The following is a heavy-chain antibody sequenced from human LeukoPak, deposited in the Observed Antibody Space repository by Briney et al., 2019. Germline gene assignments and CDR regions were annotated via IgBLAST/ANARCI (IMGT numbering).Heavy chain of an antibody. CDR3: ARGYSSSHAFYYYMDV. D-gene: IGHD6-6*01. V-gene: IGHV4-34*01. J-gene: IGHJ6*03. CDR1: GGSFSGYY. CDR2: INHSGST. Sequence: PSETLSLTCAVYGGSFSGYYWSWIRQPPGKGLEWIGEINHSGSTNYNPSLKRRVTISVDTSKNQFSLKLSSVTAADTAVYYCARGYSSSHAFYYYMDVWGKGTTVTVSS.